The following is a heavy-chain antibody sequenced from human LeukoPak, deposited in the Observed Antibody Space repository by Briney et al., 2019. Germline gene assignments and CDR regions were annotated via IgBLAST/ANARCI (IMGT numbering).Heavy chain of an antibody. V-gene: IGHV4-39*01. Sequence: PSQTLSLTCTVSGDSISNVIYYWGWIRQPPGKGLEWIGSIYYSGSTYYNPSLKSRVTISVDTSKNQFSLNLSSVTAADTAVYYCARHDFWSGHYYYYYMDVWGKGTTVTVSS. CDR3: ARHDFWSGHYYYYYMDV. CDR2: IYYSGST. J-gene: IGHJ6*03. CDR1: GDSISNVIYY. D-gene: IGHD3-3*01.